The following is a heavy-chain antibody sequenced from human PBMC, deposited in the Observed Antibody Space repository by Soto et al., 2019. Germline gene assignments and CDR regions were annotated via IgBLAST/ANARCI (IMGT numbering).Heavy chain of an antibody. J-gene: IGHJ2*01. Sequence: QVQLQESGPGLVKPSQTLSLTCTVSGGSISGGGYYWSWIRQHPGKGLEWIGYIYYSGSTYNNPSLNSRVTISVDTSKNQFSLKLSSVTAADTAVYYCAREGGIYCGGDCYYWHFDLWGRGTLVTVSS. CDR1: GGSISGGGYY. CDR2: IYYSGST. D-gene: IGHD2-21*02. V-gene: IGHV4-31*03. CDR3: AREGGIYCGGDCYYWHFDL.